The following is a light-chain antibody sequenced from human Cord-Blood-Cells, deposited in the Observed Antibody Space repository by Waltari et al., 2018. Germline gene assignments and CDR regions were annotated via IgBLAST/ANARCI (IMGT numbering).Light chain of an antibody. Sequence: GDRVTITCRASQSISSYLNWYQQKPGKAPKLLIYAASSLQSGVPSRFSGSGSGTDFTLTISSLQPEDFASYYCQQSYSTPYTFGQGTKLEIK. V-gene: IGKV1-39*01. CDR2: AAS. CDR1: QSISSY. J-gene: IGKJ2*01. CDR3: QQSYSTPYT.